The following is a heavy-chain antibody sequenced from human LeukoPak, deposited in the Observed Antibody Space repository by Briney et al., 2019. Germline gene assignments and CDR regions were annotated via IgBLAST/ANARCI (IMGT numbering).Heavy chain of an antibody. CDR3: TRDARWGSSTSPTAEYFQY. V-gene: IGHV1-18*01. D-gene: IGHD2-2*01. CDR1: GYTFIDYG. Sequence: ASVKVSCKASGYTFIDYGFSWVRQAPGQGLEWKGWISAFDKNTNYEQKVQGRITLTTDTLTSTVYMELRNLRYDDTAVYYCTRDARWGSSTSPTAEYFQYWGQGTLVTVSS. CDR2: ISAFDKNT. J-gene: IGHJ1*01.